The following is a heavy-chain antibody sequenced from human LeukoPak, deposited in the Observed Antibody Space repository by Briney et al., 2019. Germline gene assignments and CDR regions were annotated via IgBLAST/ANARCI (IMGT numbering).Heavy chain of an antibody. D-gene: IGHD2-15*01. J-gene: IGHJ4*02. CDR1: GGSISSGSYY. CDR2: IYTSGST. Sequence: SETLSLTCTVSGGSISSGSYYWSWIRQLAGKGLEWIGRIYTSGSTNYNPSLKSRVTISVDTSKNQFSLKLSSVTAADTAVYYCAREELDCSGGSCYTGDFDYWGQGTLVTVSS. V-gene: IGHV4-61*02. CDR3: AREELDCSGGSCYTGDFDY.